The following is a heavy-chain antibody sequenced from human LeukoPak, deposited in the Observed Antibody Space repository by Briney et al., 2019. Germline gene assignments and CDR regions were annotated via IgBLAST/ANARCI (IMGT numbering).Heavy chain of an antibody. CDR1: GFTFSSHW. CDR3: ARDKVTY. V-gene: IGHV3-7*01. J-gene: IGHJ4*02. CDR2: INQDGSEK. Sequence: GGSLRLSSAASGFTFSSHWMSWVRQTPGKGLEWVAHINQDGSEKYYVDSVKGRFTISRDNAKNSLHLQMNSLRAEDTAVYYCARDKVTYWGQGTLVTVSS.